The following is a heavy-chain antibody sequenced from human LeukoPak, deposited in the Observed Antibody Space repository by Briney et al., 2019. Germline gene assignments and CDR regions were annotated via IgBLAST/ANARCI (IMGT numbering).Heavy chain of an antibody. J-gene: IGHJ4*02. D-gene: IGHD3-16*01. CDR1: GFTFSNFW. Sequence: QPGGSLRLSCAASGFTFSNFWMNWVRQAPGKELEWVASIKQDGSETYYVDSVKGRFTISRDNAKNSLDLQMNSLRAEDTAVYYCARDYDWGQGTLVTVSS. CDR3: ARDYD. V-gene: IGHV3-7*04. CDR2: IKQDGSET.